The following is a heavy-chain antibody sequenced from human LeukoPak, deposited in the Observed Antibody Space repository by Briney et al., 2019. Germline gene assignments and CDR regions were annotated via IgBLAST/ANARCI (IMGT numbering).Heavy chain of an antibody. CDR2: ISAYNGNT. D-gene: IGHD2-2*01. V-gene: IGHV1-18*01. J-gene: IGHJ4*02. CDR3: ASGLIVVVPAAMMLPDY. Sequence: ASVKVSCKASGGTFSSYAISWVRQAPGQGLEWMGWISAYNGNTNYAQKLQGRVTMTTDTSTSTAYMELRSLRSDDTAVYYCASGLIVVVPAAMMLPDYWGQGTLVTVSS. CDR1: GGTFSSYA.